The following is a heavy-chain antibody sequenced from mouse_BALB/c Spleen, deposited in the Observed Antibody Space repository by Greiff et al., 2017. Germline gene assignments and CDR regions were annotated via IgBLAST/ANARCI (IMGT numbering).Heavy chain of an antibody. CDR2: ISSGSSTI. CDR1: GFTFSSFG. Sequence: EVKVEESGGGLVQPGGSRKLSCAASGFTFSSFGMHWVRQAPEKGLEWVAYISSGSSTIYYADTVKGRFTISRDNPKNTLFLQMTSLRSEDTAMYYCARSPRTAMDYWGQGTSVTVSS. J-gene: IGHJ4*01. CDR3: ARSPRTAMDY. V-gene: IGHV5-17*02.